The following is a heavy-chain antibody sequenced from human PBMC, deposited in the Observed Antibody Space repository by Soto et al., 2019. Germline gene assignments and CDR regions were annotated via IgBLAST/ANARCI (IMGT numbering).Heavy chain of an antibody. CDR3: AKGGRWFGELLYYFDY. Sequence: GGSLRLSCAASGFTFSSYAMSWVRQAPGKGLEWVSAISGSGGSTYYADSVKGRFTISRDNSKNTLYLQMNSLRAEDTDVYYCAKGGRWFGELLYYFDYWGQGTLVTVSS. CDR2: ISGSGGST. CDR1: GFTFSSYA. J-gene: IGHJ4*02. V-gene: IGHV3-23*01. D-gene: IGHD3-10*01.